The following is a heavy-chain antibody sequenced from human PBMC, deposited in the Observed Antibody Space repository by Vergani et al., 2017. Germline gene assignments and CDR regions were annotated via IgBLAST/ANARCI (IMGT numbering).Heavy chain of an antibody. J-gene: IGHJ4*02. CDR2: IRYDGSNK. V-gene: IGHV3-30*02. CDR3: AKDHVKYSSSFGWSTAPD. D-gene: IGHD6-13*01. CDR1: GFTFSSYG. Sequence: QVQLVESGGGVVQPGGSLRLSCAASGFTFSSYGMHWVRQAPGKGLEWVAFIRYDGSNKYYADSVKGRFTISRDNSKNTLYLQMNSLRAEDTAVYYCAKDHVKYSSSFGWSTAPDWGQGTLVTVSS.